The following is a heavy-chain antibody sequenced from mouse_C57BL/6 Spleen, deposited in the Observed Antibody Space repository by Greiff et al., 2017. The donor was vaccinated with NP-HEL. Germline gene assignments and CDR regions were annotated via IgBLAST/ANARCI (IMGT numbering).Heavy chain of an antibody. CDR1: GFTFSSYT. J-gene: IGHJ3*01. V-gene: IGHV5-9*01. Sequence: EVKLVESGGGLVKPGGSLKLSCAASGFTFSSYTMSWVRQTPEKRLEWVATISGGGGNTYYPDSVKGRFTISRDNAKNTLYLQMSSLRSEDTALDYCARQHGWGDSSGTWGFAYWGQGTLVTVSA. CDR3: ARQHGWGDSSGTWGFAY. D-gene: IGHD3-2*02. CDR2: ISGGGGNT.